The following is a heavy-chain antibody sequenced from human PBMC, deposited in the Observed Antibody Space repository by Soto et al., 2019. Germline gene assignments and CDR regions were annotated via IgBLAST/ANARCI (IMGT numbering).Heavy chain of an antibody. J-gene: IGHJ3*02. D-gene: IGHD6-19*01. V-gene: IGHV3-33*01. CDR3: TRDPLIAVAAYDAFDI. Sequence: PGGSPRLSCAASGFTFSSYGMHWVRQAPGKGLEWVAVIWYDGSNKYYADSVKGRYTISRDDSKNTVYLQMNSLGAEDTAVYYCTRDPLIAVAAYDAFDIWGQGTSVTVSS. CDR1: GFTFSSYG. CDR2: IWYDGSNK.